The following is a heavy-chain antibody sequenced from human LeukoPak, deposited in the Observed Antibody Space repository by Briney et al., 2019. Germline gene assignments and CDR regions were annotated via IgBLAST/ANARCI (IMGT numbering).Heavy chain of an antibody. D-gene: IGHD3-10*01. J-gene: IGHJ5*02. CDR3: ARGSGSGSGKYNWFDP. V-gene: IGHV3-48*04. CDR1: GLSLSSNN. Sequence: PGGSLRLSCAASGLSLSSNNMHWVRQAPGGGLEWLSYISAGSGTVFSADSVKGRFSISRDNARESLFLQMNSLRAEDTAVYYCARGSGSGSGKYNWFDPWGQGTLVTVSS. CDR2: ISAGSGTV.